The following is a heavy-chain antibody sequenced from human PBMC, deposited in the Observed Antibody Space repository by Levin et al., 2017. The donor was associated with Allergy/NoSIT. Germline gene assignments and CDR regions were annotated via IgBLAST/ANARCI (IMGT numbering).Heavy chain of an antibody. Sequence: GGSLRLSCAASGFTFSSYGMHWVRQAPGKGLEWVAVISYDGSNKYYADSVKGRFTISRDNSKNTLYLQMNSLRAEDTAVYYCAKDIPHQYGSGVVSYYYYGMDVWGQGTTVTVSS. CDR1: GFTFSSYG. J-gene: IGHJ6*02. D-gene: IGHD3-10*01. CDR3: AKDIPHQYGSGVVSYYYYGMDV. CDR2: ISYDGSNK. V-gene: IGHV3-30*18.